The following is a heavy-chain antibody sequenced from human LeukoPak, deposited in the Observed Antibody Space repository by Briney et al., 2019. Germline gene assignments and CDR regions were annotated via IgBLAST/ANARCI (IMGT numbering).Heavy chain of an antibody. CDR1: GYTFTSYD. V-gene: IGHV1-8*01. Sequence: ASVTVSFTASGYTFTSYDINWVRQAPGQGLEWMGWMNPNSGNTGYAQKFQGRVTKTRNTSISTAYMELSSLRSEDTAVYYCARGALASYYYYMDVWGKGTTVTVSS. J-gene: IGHJ6*03. CDR2: MNPNSGNT. D-gene: IGHD3-3*02. CDR3: ARGALASYYYYMDV.